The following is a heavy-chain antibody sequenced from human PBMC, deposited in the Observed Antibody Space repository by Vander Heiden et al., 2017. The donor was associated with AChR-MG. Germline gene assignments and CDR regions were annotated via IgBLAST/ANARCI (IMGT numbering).Heavy chain of an antibody. CDR2: ISAFSRTT. Sequence: EVQLVESGGGLVQMGGSLRLSCPASGSTFSSHTSAVTWVRQAPGKGLEWVSYISAFSRTTYYADSVKGRFTISRDNAKQSLYLQINSLRADDTAIYFCARVDVVVGGDPFDYWGQGTLVTVSS. J-gene: IGHJ4*02. D-gene: IGHD2-21*01. CDR1: GSTFSSHTSA. CDR3: ARVDVVVGGDPFDY. V-gene: IGHV3-48*04.